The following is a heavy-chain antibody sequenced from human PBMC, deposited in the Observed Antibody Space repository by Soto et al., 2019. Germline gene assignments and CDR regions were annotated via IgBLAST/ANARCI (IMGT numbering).Heavy chain of an antibody. CDR3: ASRTSGWYFDY. CDR2: ISGSGGST. V-gene: IGHV3-23*01. CDR1: GFTFSSYA. Sequence: AGSLSVSCTASGFTFSSYAMYWVRQAPGKGLEWVSVISGSGGSTYYADSVKGRFTISRDNSKNKLYLQMNSLRAEDTAVYYCASRTSGWYFDYWGQGTL. J-gene: IGHJ4*02. D-gene: IGHD6-19*01.